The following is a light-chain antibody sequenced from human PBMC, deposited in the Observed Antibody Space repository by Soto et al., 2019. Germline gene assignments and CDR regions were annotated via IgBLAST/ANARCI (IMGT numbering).Light chain of an antibody. CDR3: QQRSSGPT. V-gene: IGKV3-11*01. J-gene: IGKJ1*01. CDR1: QSVGSY. CDR2: DAS. Sequence: EIVLTQSPATLSLSPGERATLSCRARQSVGSYLACYQQKPGQAPRLLISDASNRATGIPARFSGSGSGTDFTLTISSLDPEEFAVYYCQQRSSGPTFGQGTKGEI.